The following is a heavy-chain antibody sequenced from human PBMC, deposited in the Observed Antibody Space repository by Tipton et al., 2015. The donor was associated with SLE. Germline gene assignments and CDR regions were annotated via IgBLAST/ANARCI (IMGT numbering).Heavy chain of an antibody. J-gene: IGHJ4*02. CDR2: IYYSGST. CDR1: GGSISSYY. Sequence: TLSLTCTVSGGSISSYYWSWIRQPPGKGLEWIGYIYYSGSTNYNPSLKSRVTISVDTSKNQFSLKLSSVTAADTAAYYCARGGDYDDYWGQGTLVTVSS. D-gene: IGHD4-17*01. CDR3: ARGGDYDDY. V-gene: IGHV4-59*01.